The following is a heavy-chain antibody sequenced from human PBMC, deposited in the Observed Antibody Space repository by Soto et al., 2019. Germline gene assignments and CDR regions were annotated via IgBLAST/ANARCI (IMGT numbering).Heavy chain of an antibody. Sequence: ASVKVSCKASGYTFTGYYMHWVRQAPGQGLEWMGWINPNSGGTNYAQKFQGRVTMTRDTSISTAYMELSRLRSDDTAVYYCARVNVVVVAATREYYFDYCGQGTLVTVSS. CDR2: INPNSGGT. CDR1: GYTFTGYY. CDR3: ARVNVVVVAATREYYFDY. D-gene: IGHD2-15*01. J-gene: IGHJ4*02. V-gene: IGHV1-2*02.